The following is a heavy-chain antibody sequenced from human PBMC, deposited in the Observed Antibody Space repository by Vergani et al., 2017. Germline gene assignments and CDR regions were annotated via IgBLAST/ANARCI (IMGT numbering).Heavy chain of an antibody. D-gene: IGHD2-15*01. CDR1: GFTFSSYA. CDR3: AKSPYCSGGSCYSAYYYYGMDV. CDR2: ISGSGGST. Sequence: VQLVESGGGLVQPGGSLRLSCAASGFTFSSYAMSWVRQAPGKGLEWVSAISGSGGSTYYADSVKGRFTISRDNSKNTLYLQMNSLRAEDTAVYYCAKSPYCSGGSCYSAYYYYGMDVWGQGP. J-gene: IGHJ6*02. V-gene: IGHV3-23*04.